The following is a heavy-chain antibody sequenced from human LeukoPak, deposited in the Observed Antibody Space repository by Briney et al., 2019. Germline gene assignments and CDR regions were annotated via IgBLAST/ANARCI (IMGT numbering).Heavy chain of an antibody. CDR1: GYTFTIYY. V-gene: IGHV1-46*01. J-gene: IGHJ5*02. CDR2: INPSGGST. CDR3: ANMIRGWFDP. Sequence: VASVKVSCKASGYTFTIYYMHWVRQAPGQGLEWMGIINPSGGSTSYAQKFQGRVTMTRDMSTSTVYVELSSLRSEDTAVYYCANMIRGWFDPWGQGTLVTVSS. D-gene: IGHD3-16*01.